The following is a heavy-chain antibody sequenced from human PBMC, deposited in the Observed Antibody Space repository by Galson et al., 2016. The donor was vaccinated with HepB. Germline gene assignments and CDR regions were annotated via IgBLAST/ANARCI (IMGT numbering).Heavy chain of an antibody. CDR3: ASDMIYYGSGRFDY. J-gene: IGHJ4*02. Sequence: PALVKPTQTLTLTCTFSGFSLTTGGVGVAWIRQPPGKALEWLALIYWDGDKRFSPSLQNRLTISKDTSKNQVIITLTNLDSVDTGTYYCASDMIYYGSGRFDYWGQGTVVTVSS. CDR1: GFSLTTGGVG. V-gene: IGHV2-5*02. D-gene: IGHD3-10*01. CDR2: IYWDGDK.